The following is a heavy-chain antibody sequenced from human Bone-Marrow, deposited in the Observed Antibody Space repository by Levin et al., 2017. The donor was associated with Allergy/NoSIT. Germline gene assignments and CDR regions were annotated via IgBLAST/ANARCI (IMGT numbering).Heavy chain of an antibody. Sequence: SQTLSLTCTLYGGSFRQSYWSWIRQSPGKGLEWLGEINPSGSTTYNSSLRSRVTISLDSSKDQLSLNLNSVTAADTAVYYCARGGDRNWYFDLWGRGALVTVSS. CDR1: GGSFRQSY. J-gene: IGHJ2*01. CDR2: INPSGST. D-gene: IGHD5-24*01. V-gene: IGHV4-34*01. CDR3: ARGGDRNWYFDL.